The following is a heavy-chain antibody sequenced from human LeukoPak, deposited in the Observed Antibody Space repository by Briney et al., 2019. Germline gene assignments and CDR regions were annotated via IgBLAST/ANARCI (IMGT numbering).Heavy chain of an antibody. CDR3: ARIYYYGSGSGEY. D-gene: IGHD3-10*01. CDR1: GFTFSDYY. CDR2: ISSTASSI. Sequence: GGSLRLSCAASGFTFSDYYMSWIRQAPGKGLEWISHISSTASSIVYADSVKGRFTISRDNAKNSVYLQMNSLRAEDTAVYFCARIYYYGSGSGEYWGQGNLVTVSS. J-gene: IGHJ4*02. V-gene: IGHV3-11*04.